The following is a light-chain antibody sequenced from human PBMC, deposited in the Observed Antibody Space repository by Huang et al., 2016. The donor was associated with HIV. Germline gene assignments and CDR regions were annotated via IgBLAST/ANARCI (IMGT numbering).Light chain of an antibody. CDR3: QQYYSTPLT. Sequence: DIVMTQSPDSLAVSLGERATINGKSRQSVLYSSNNKNYLAWYQQKPGKPPKLLIYWASTRESGVPDRFSGSGSGTDFTLTISSLQAEDVAVYYCQQYYSTPLTFGGGTKVEIK. V-gene: IGKV4-1*01. CDR2: WAS. J-gene: IGKJ4*01. CDR1: QSVLYSSNNKNY.